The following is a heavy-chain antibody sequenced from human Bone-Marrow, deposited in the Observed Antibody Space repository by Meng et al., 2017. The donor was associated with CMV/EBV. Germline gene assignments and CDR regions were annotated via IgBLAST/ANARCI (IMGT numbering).Heavy chain of an antibody. CDR1: GGSINSDGYY. J-gene: IGHJ5*02. V-gene: IGHV4-31*03. CDR2: IYYSGST. Sequence: SETLSLTCTVFGGSINSDGYYWSWIRQHPGKDLEWIGYIYYSGSTSYNPSLKSRVTISIDASKNQFSLKLSPVTAADTAVYYCARDRGTAAGNWFDPWGQGILVTVSS. CDR3: ARDRGTAAGNWFDP. D-gene: IGHD6-13*01.